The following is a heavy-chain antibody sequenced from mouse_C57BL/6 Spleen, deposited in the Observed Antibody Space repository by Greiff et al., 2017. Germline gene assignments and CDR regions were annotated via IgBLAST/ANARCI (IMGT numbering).Heavy chain of an antibody. CDR2: IYPGSGNT. CDR1: GYSFTSYY. D-gene: IGHD2-4*01. Sequence: VQLLESGPELVKPGASVKISCTASGYSFTSYYIHWVQQRPGQGLEWIGWIYPGSGNTKYNEKFKGKATLTADTSSSTAYMQLSSLTSEDSAVYYCARSYDYAAQPYLGYWGQGTTLTVSS. V-gene: IGHV1-66*01. CDR3: ARSYDYAAQPYLGY. J-gene: IGHJ2*01.